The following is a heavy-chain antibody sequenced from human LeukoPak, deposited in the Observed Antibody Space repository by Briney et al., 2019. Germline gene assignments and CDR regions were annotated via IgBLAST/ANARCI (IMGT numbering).Heavy chain of an antibody. J-gene: IGHJ6*03. CDR1: GYRFTSYG. CDR2: IIPIFGTA. V-gene: IGHV1-69*05. D-gene: IGHD3-22*01. CDR3: ARDSPEYYYDSSGYLHYYYYMDV. Sequence: GASVKVSCKASGYRFTSYGISWVRQAPGQGLEWMGGIIPIFGTANYAQKFQGRVTITTDESTSTAYMELSSLRSEDTAVYYCARDSPEYYYDSSGYLHYYYYMDVWGKGTTVTVSS.